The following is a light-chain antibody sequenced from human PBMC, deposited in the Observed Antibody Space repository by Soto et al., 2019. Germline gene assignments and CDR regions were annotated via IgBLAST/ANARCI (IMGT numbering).Light chain of an antibody. CDR1: SGHSSYA. V-gene: IGLV4-69*01. CDR2: LNSDGSH. Sequence: QSVLTQSPSASASLGASVKLTCTLSSGHSSYAIAWHQQQPEKGPRYLMKLNSDGSHSNGDGIPDRFSGSSSGAERYLTISSFQSEDEADYYCQTWGTDIVVFGGGTKLTVL. J-gene: IGLJ2*01. CDR3: QTWGTDIVV.